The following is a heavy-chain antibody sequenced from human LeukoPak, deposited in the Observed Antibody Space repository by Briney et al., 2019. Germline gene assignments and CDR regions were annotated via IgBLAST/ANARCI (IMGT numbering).Heavy chain of an antibody. J-gene: IGHJ6*02. D-gene: IGHD1-26*01. V-gene: IGHV3-43*02. CDR3: ATWAFYHSLDV. CDR1: GFTLGAFA. CDR2: IDKDGRST. Sequence: GGSLRLSCAASGFTLGAFAMHWVRQAPGKGLEWVSLIDKDGRSTYYADSVKGRFTISRDNSKNSLYLQMNSLRTEDTALYYCATWAFYHSLDVWGPGTTVTVSS.